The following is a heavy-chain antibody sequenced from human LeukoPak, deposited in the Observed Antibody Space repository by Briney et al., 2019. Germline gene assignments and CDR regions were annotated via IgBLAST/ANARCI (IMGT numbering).Heavy chain of an antibody. V-gene: IGHV4-34*01. CDR2: INHSGST. J-gene: IGHJ4*02. CDR3: ARAYCSSTSCPH. CDR1: GGSFSGYY. D-gene: IGHD2-2*01. Sequence: SETLSLTCAVYGGSFSGYYWSWIRQPPGKGLEWIGEINHSGSTNYNPFLKSRVTISVDTSKNQFSLKLSSVTAADTAVYYCARAYCSSTSCPHWGQGTLVTVSS.